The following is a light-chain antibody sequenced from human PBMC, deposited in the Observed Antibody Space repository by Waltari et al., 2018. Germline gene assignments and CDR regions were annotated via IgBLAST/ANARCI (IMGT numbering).Light chain of an antibody. CDR3: QTGGHGTWV. Sequence: QLVLTQSPSASASLGASVKLTCPLSRGHSSNIIAWHQQQPEKGPRYLMQVNSDGSHTKGDEIPVRFSGSGSGAARYLTISSVQSEDEADYYCQTGGHGTWVFGGGTKLTVL. CDR2: VNSDGSH. CDR1: RGHSSNI. V-gene: IGLV4-69*01. J-gene: IGLJ3*02.